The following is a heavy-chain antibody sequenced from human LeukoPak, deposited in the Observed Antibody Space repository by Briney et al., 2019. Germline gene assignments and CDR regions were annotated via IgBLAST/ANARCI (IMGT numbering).Heavy chain of an antibody. Sequence: GGSLRLSCVVSGFTFRNFGMHWVRQAPGKGLEWVAVISYDGSNKYYADSVKGRFTISRDNSKNTLYLQMNSLRAEDTAVYYCARGDYGGNSAGFGYPYDYWGQGTLVTVSS. D-gene: IGHD4-23*01. CDR2: ISYDGSNK. J-gene: IGHJ4*02. CDR3: ARGDYGGNSAGFGYPYDY. V-gene: IGHV3-30*19. CDR1: GFTFRNFG.